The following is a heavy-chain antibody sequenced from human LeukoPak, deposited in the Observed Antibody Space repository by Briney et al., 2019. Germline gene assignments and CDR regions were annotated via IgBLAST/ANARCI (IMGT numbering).Heavy chain of an antibody. CDR2: IWYDGSNK. V-gene: IGHV3-33*01. CDR1: GFTFSSYG. D-gene: IGHD2-21*01. Sequence: PGGSLRLSCAASGFTFSSYGMHWVRQAPGKGLEWVAVIWYDGSNKYYADSVKGRFTISRDNVKNSLFLQMNSLRDDDTAVYYCATGTGDSAGDGFDVWGQGTMVTVSS. J-gene: IGHJ3*01. CDR3: ATGTGDSAGDGFDV.